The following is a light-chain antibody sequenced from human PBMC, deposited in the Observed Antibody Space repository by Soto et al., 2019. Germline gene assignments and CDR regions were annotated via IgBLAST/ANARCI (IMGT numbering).Light chain of an antibody. CDR1: NSDVGGYNY. J-gene: IGLJ3*02. Sequence: QSVLTQPSSVSGSPGQSVTISCTGTNSDVGGYNYVSWYQQYPVKAPKLMISGVSERPSGVPDRFSGSKSGNTASLTISGLQAEDEADYYCCSYVDTDTWVFGGGTKVTVL. CDR3: CSYVDTDTWV. V-gene: IGLV2-11*01. CDR2: GVS.